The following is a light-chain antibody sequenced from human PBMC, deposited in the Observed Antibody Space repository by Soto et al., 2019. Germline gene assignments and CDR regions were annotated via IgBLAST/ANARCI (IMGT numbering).Light chain of an antibody. Sequence: EIVMTQSPATLSVSPGERATLSCRASQSVSSNLAWYQQKPGQAPRLLIYGASSRATGIPDRFSGSGSGTDFTLTSSRLEPEDFAVYYCQQYGSSPWTFGQGTKVDIK. CDR1: QSVSSN. V-gene: IGKV3-20*01. CDR2: GAS. CDR3: QQYGSSPWT. J-gene: IGKJ1*01.